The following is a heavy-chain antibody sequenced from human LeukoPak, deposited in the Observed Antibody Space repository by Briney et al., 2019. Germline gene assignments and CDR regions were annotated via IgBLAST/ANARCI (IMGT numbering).Heavy chain of an antibody. V-gene: IGHV1-2*02. Sequence: GASVKVSCKASGYTFTGYYMHWVRQAPGQGLEWMGWINPNSGGTNYAQKFQGRVTMTRDTSISTAYMELSRLRSDDTAVYYCARDRGYCSGGSCYSLDYWGQGTLVTVSS. CDR2: INPNSGGT. D-gene: IGHD2-15*01. CDR1: GYTFTGYY. CDR3: ARDRGYCSGGSCYSLDY. J-gene: IGHJ4*02.